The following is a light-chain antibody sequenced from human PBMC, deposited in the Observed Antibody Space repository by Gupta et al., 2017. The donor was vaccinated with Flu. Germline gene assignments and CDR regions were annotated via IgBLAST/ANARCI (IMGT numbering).Light chain of an antibody. Sequence: ALPQPASVPGSPGQSITISCAGTCSDVGSYNDVSWYHQYPGRPPNLLMYEVSYRPTGVSYRVSASKSANNASPTTSGLQTEDDADDYCSQYTTISTRLFGGGTKLTVL. CDR3: SQYTTISTRL. CDR2: EVS. CDR1: CSDVGSYND. J-gene: IGLJ2*01. V-gene: IGLV2-14*03.